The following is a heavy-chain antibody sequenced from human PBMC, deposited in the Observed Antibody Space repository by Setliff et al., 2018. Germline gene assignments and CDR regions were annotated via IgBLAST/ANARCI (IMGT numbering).Heavy chain of an antibody. CDR2: ISSSSSTI. CDR3: ARDYTYYDFWSGPSSDAFDI. J-gene: IGHJ3*02. CDR1: GFTFGDHF. V-gene: IGHV3-48*01. D-gene: IGHD3-3*01. Sequence: LRLSCAASGFTFGDHFMDWVRQPPGKGLEWVSYISSSSSTIYYADSVKGRFTISRDNAKNSLYLQMNSLRAEDTAVYYCARDYTYYDFWSGPSSDAFDIWGQGTMVTVSS.